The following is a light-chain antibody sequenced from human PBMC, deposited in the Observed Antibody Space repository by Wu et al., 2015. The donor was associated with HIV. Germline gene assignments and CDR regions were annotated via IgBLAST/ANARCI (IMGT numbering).Light chain of an antibody. Sequence: EIVLTQSPGTLSLSPGERATLSCRASQSISSIYLAWYQQKPGQAPRLLIYGASTRATGIPDRFTGSGSGTDFTLTIRRLEPEDFAVYYCQQYGFSRTFGQGTKVEIK. CDR3: QQYGFSRT. J-gene: IGKJ1*01. V-gene: IGKV3-20*01. CDR1: QSISSIY. CDR2: GAS.